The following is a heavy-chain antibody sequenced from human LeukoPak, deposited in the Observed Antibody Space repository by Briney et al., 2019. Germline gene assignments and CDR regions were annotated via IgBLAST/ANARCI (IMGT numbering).Heavy chain of an antibody. Sequence: GASVKVSCMASGSTFTNYGISWVRKAPGQGLEWMGWISAYNGNTNYAQKLQGRVTMTTDTSTSIAYMELRSLRADDTAVYYCARGQLGTIDYWGQGTLVTVSS. CDR3: ARGQLGTIDY. CDR2: ISAYNGNT. V-gene: IGHV1-18*01. CDR1: GSTFTNYG. D-gene: IGHD2-2*01. J-gene: IGHJ4*02.